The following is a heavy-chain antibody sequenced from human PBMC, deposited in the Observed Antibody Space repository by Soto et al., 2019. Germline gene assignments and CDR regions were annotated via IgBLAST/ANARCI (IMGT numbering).Heavy chain of an antibody. CDR2: INDTGNI. CDR3: ARGLILWFGELSRRGGYYYYMDV. D-gene: IGHD3-10*01. J-gene: IGHJ6*03. V-gene: IGHV4-34*01. Sequence: WTWIRQTPGKGLEWIGEINDTGNINYNPSLKSRVTIFIDTPKKQISPKLSSVTAADTAVYYCARGLILWFGELSRRGGYYYYMDVWGKGTTVTVSS.